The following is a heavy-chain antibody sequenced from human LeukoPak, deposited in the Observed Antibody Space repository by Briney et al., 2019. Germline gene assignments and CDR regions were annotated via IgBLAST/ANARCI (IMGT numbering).Heavy chain of an antibody. Sequence: PGGSLRLSCAASGFTVSSNYMNWVRQAAGKGLEWVSVIYSGGSTFYADSVEGRFTISRDNSNNTLYLQMNSLRAEDTAMYYCAREYYDNSGGEDAFDIRGPGTMVTVSS. CDR2: IYSGGST. CDR3: AREYYDNSGGEDAFDI. V-gene: IGHV3-53*01. CDR1: GFTVSSNY. D-gene: IGHD3-22*01. J-gene: IGHJ3*02.